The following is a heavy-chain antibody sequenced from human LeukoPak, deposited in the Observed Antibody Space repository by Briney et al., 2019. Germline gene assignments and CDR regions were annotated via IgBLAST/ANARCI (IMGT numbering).Heavy chain of an antibody. J-gene: IGHJ4*02. CDR3: ARVVEDPYYYDSSGYYWYFDY. D-gene: IGHD3-22*01. Sequence: ASVKVSCKASGYTFTGYYMHWVRQAPGQGLEWMGGIIPIFGTANYAQKFQGRVTITADESTSTAYMELSSLRSEDTAVYYCARVVEDPYYYDSSGYYWYFDYWGQGTLVTVSS. V-gene: IGHV1-69*13. CDR1: GYTFTGYY. CDR2: IIPIFGTA.